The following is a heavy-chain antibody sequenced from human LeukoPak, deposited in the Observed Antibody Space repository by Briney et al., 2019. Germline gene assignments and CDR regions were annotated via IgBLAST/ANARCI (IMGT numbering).Heavy chain of an antibody. CDR3: ARKWSSRDWFDP. CDR1: GYSSTYVFTTYA. D-gene: IGHD2-8*01. Sequence: ASVKVSCKASGYSSTYVFTTYAIHWVRQAPGQGLEWLGMTNLRGDATIYAQKFQGRVTMTSDSSTTTVYMELSSLKSEDTGLYYCARKWSSRDWFDPWGQGTLVTVSS. CDR2: TNLRGDAT. V-gene: IGHV1-46*01. J-gene: IGHJ5*02.